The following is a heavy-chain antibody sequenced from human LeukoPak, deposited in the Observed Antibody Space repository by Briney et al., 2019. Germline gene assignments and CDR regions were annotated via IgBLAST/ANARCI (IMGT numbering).Heavy chain of an antibody. CDR3: ARDSRKAGYYSEF. CDR1: GFRFDTHD. CDR2: ISRTSTYI. Sequence: GGSLRLSCAASGFRFDTHDLIWVRQAPGKGLECVAYISRTSTYIYYEYSVKGRFTISRDNAKNLVHLQMNSLRAEDTAVYFCARDSRKAGYYSEFWGQGTVVTVSS. J-gene: IGHJ4*02. V-gene: IGHV3-21*01. D-gene: IGHD3-22*01.